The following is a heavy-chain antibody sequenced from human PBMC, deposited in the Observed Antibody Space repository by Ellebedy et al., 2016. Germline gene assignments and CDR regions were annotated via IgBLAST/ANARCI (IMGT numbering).Heavy chain of an antibody. J-gene: IGHJ4*02. CDR1: GFAFPQYW. D-gene: IGHD3-3*01. CDR3: ARSGVPGAFDY. V-gene: IGHV3-7*03. Sequence: GGSLRLSXVASGFAFPQYWMAWVRQPPGKGLEWVANINHDGSAEYYADSVQGRFRISRDDAKRSVYLQMNSLRVEDTAVFYCARSGVPGAFDYWGQGILVTVSS. CDR2: INHDGSAE.